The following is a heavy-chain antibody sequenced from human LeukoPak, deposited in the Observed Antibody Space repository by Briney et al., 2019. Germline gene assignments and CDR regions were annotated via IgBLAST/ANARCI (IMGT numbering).Heavy chain of an antibody. CDR3: ARGLREKYITMVRTRPATLYYFDY. J-gene: IGHJ4*02. V-gene: IGHV4-34*01. CDR1: GGSSSGYY. Sequence: SETLSLTCAVYGGSSSGYYWSWIRQPPGKGLEWIGEINHSGSTNYNPSLKSRVTISVDTSKNQFSLKLSSVTAADTAVYYCARGLREKYITMVRTRPATLYYFDYWGQGTLVTVSS. D-gene: IGHD3-10*01. CDR2: INHSGST.